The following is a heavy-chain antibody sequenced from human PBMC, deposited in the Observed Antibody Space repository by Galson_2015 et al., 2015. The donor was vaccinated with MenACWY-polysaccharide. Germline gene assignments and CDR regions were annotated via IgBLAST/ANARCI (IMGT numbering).Heavy chain of an antibody. CDR2: INSDGSRT. J-gene: IGHJ4*02. V-gene: IGHV3-74*01. CDR3: WVYCSSTSCYTGIPS. Sequence: SLRLSCAASGFTFSRYWMHWVRQAPGKGLVWVSVINSDGSRTTYADSVKGRFTISRDNAKNTLYLQMNSLRAEDTAVYYCWVYCSSTSCYTGIPSGGQGTLVTVSS. CDR1: GFTFSRYW. D-gene: IGHD2-2*02.